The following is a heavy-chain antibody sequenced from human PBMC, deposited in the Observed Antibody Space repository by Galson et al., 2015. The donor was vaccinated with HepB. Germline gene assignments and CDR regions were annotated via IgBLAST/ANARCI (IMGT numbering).Heavy chain of an antibody. Sequence: SLRLSCAASGFTFSSYWMHWVRQAPGKGLVWVSRINSDGSSTSYADSVKGRFTISRDNAKNTLYLQMNSLRAEDTAVYYCAREGSSGWYFYFDYWGQGTLVTVSS. CDR2: INSDGSST. J-gene: IGHJ4*02. CDR3: AREGSSGWYFYFDY. V-gene: IGHV3-74*01. CDR1: GFTFSSYW. D-gene: IGHD6-19*01.